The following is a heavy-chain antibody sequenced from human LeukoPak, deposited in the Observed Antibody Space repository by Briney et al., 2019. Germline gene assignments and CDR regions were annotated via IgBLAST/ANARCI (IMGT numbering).Heavy chain of an antibody. V-gene: IGHV3-48*01. D-gene: IGHD6-19*01. CDR1: EFSFSTYS. Sequence: GGSLRLSCAASEFSFSTYSMNWVRQAPGKGLEWVSYITSSGSSIYYADSVRGRFTISRDNAKNSLYLQMSSLRAEDTAVYYCASLTVASRGSGDYWGQGTLVTVSS. CDR2: ITSSGSSI. J-gene: IGHJ4*02. CDR3: ASLTVASRGSGDY.